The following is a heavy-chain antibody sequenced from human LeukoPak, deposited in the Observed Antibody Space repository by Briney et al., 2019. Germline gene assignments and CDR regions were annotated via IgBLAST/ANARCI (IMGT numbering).Heavy chain of an antibody. CDR1: GFTFSDYY. D-gene: IGHD3-10*01. J-gene: IGHJ1*01. CDR3: ARDQGYYGSGSNIVQH. Sequence: GGALRLFCAASGFTFSDYYMSWIRPAPGKGLGGVFYISSSGSTVYYADSVKGRFTISRDNAKNSLYLQMNSLRAEDTAVYYCARDQGYYGSGSNIVQHWGQGTLVTVSS. CDR2: ISSSGSTV. V-gene: IGHV3-11*04.